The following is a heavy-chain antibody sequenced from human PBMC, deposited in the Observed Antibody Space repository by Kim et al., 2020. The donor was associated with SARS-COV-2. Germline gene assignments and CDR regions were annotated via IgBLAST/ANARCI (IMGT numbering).Heavy chain of an antibody. CDR3: AREGAMITFPYAFDI. CDR1: GGSISSYY. V-gene: IGHV4-59*13. D-gene: IGHD3-16*01. CDR2: IYYSGST. J-gene: IGHJ3*02. Sequence: SETLSLTCTVSGGSISSYYWSWIRQPPGKGLEWIGYIYYSGSTNYNPSLKSRVTISVDTSKNQFSLKLSSVTAADTAVYYCAREGAMITFPYAFDIWGQGTMVTVSS.